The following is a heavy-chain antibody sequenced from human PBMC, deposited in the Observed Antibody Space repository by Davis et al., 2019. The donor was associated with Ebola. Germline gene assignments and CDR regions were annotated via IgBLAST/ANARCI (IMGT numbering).Heavy chain of an antibody. CDR1: GFSFGTYG. CDR3: ASPTTIGYCISTSCPPDV. D-gene: IGHD2-2*01. Sequence: GESLKISCAASGFSFGTYGMHWFRQAPGKELEWVAFIRYDATTIYYADSVRYRFTISRHNAKNSLYLQMNSPRAKNTAVYYCASPTTIGYCISTSCPPDVWGQGNTVTVSS. J-gene: IGHJ6*02. CDR2: IRYDATTI. V-gene: IGHV3-30*02.